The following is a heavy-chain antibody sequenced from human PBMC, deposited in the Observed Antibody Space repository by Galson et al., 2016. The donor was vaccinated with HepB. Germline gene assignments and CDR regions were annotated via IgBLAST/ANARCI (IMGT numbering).Heavy chain of an antibody. CDR1: GFTFNSHW. CDR3: ARLMEDGGLVRDSGNWFDP. D-gene: IGHD6-19*01. CDR2: IYADDSET. Sequence: QSGAEVKKPGESLKISCKGSGFTFNSHWFAWVRQKAGKGLEYMGIIYADDSETIYSPTFQGQVTISADKSIDTVYLQWTSLKASDTATYYCARLMEDGGLVRDSGNWFDPWGQGTLVIVSS. J-gene: IGHJ5*02. V-gene: IGHV5-51*01.